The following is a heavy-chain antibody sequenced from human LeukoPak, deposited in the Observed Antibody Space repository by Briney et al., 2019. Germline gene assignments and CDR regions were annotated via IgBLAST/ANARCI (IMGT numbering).Heavy chain of an antibody. Sequence: GGSVKVSCKASGYTFTSYAMNWVRQAPGQGLEWMGWINTNTGNPTYAQGFTGRFVFSLDTSVSTAYLQISSLKAEDTAVYYCARDVGQWPYYGMDVWGQGTTVTVSS. J-gene: IGHJ6*02. V-gene: IGHV7-4-1*02. D-gene: IGHD6-19*01. CDR3: ARDVGQWPYYGMDV. CDR1: GYTFTSYA. CDR2: INTNTGNP.